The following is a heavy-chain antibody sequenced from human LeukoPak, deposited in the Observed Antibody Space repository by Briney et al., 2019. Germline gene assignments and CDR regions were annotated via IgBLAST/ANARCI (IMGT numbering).Heavy chain of an antibody. CDR1: GFTFSSYA. V-gene: IGHV3-7*01. CDR2: INQDGSEK. D-gene: IGHD4-23*01. Sequence: GGSLRLSCAASGFTFSSYAMSWVRQAPGEGLEWVANINQDGSEKYYVDSVKGRFTISRDNAKNSLFLQMNSLRAEDTAVYFCVRSVGSNTLWGQGTLVTVSS. J-gene: IGHJ4*02. CDR3: VRSVGSNTL.